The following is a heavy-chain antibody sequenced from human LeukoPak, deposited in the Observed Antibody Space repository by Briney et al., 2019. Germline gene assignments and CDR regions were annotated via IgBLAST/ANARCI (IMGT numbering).Heavy chain of an antibody. V-gene: IGHV3-23*01. CDR1: GFTFSSYA. D-gene: IGHD6-13*01. J-gene: IGHJ5*02. CDR2: ISGSGGST. Sequence: GGSLRLSCAASGFTFSSYAMSWVRQAPGKGLEWVSSISGSGGSTYYADSVKGRFTISRDNSKNTLYLQMNSLRAEDTAVYYCASGQIKIAAAARDSWFDPWGQGTLVTVSS. CDR3: ASGQIKIAAAARDSWFDP.